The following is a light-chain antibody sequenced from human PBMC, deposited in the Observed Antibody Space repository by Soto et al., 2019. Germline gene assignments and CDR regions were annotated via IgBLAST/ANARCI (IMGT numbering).Light chain of an antibody. Sequence: QSALTQPASVSGSPGQSITISCTGTSSDIGEYNYVPWYQQYPGKAPKLIIFEVSDRPSGISNRFSGSKSGKTASLTISGLQAEDEADYYCSSYTTTSLGVFGTGTKVTVL. CDR3: SSYTTTSLGV. J-gene: IGLJ1*01. V-gene: IGLV2-14*01. CDR1: SSDIGEYNY. CDR2: EVS.